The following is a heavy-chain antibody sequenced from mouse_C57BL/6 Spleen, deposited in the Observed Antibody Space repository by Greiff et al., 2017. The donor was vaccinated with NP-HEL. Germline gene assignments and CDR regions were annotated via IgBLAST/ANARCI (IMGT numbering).Heavy chain of an antibody. Sequence: QVQLQQPGAELVMPGASVKLSCKASGYTFTSYWMHWVKQRPGQGLEWIGEIDPSDSYTNYNQKFKGKSTLTVDKSSSTAYMQLSSLTSEDSAVYYCARGPKNYGSSYGYFDVWGTGTTVTVSS. CDR3: ARGPKNYGSSYGYFDV. CDR1: GYTFTSYW. V-gene: IGHV1-69*01. J-gene: IGHJ1*03. CDR2: IDPSDSYT. D-gene: IGHD1-1*01.